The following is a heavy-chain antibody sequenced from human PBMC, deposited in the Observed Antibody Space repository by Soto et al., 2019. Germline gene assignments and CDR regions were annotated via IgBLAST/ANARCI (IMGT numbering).Heavy chain of an antibody. J-gene: IGHJ4*02. Sequence: QVQLEESGGGVVQPGRSLRLSCAVSGFTVSSYGMHWVRQAPGKGLEWVAVISREGRTTFYADSVKGRFTISKDNSRNTLFLEMNSLRDDDMAVYYCTGEVASGYWGQGTLVTVSS. CDR2: ISREGRTT. CDR3: TGEVASGY. CDR1: GFTVSSYG. D-gene: IGHD2-8*02. V-gene: IGHV3-30*03.